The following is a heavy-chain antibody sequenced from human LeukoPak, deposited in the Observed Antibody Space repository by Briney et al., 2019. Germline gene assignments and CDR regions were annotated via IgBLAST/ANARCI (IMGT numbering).Heavy chain of an antibody. CDR2: IYGSGRI. V-gene: IGHV4-31*03. J-gene: IGHJ5*02. CDR1: GGSISSGGYF. CDR3: ARAFRSNPYNWFDP. Sequence: TLSLTCTVSGGSISSGGYFWSWIRQHPGKGLEWIAYIYGSGRINYNPSLKSRVTISVDTSKNQFSLKLSSVTAADTAVYYCARAFRSNPYNWFDPWGQGTLVTVSS.